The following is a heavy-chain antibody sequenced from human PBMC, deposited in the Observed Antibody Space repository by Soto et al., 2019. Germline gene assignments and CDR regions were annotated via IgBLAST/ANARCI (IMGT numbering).Heavy chain of an antibody. D-gene: IGHD2-21*01. Sequence: PSETLSLTCTVSGGSISSGGYYWSWIRQPPGKGLEWIGYTYYSGSTYYNPSHKSRVTISVDTSKNKFSLKLSSVTAADTAVYFCARDVVRSATGPWGQGTSVTVSS. CDR3: ARDVVRSATGP. CDR2: TYYSGST. J-gene: IGHJ5*02. V-gene: IGHV4-30-4*01. CDR1: GGSISSGGYY.